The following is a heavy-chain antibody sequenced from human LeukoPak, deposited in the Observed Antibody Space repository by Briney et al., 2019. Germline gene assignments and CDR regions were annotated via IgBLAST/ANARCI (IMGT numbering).Heavy chain of an antibody. Sequence: PSETLSLTCTVSGGSLSSSSYYWGWIRQPPGKGLEWIGSIYYSGSTYYNPSLKSRGTRSVDTSKNQFSLKLSSVTAADTAVYYCARNTDSSGWQRLHLGPGKYYFDYWGQGTLVTVSS. CDR3: ARNTDSSGWQRLHLGPGKYYFDY. CDR1: GGSLSSSSYY. V-gene: IGHV4-39*07. D-gene: IGHD6-19*01. J-gene: IGHJ4*02. CDR2: IYYSGST.